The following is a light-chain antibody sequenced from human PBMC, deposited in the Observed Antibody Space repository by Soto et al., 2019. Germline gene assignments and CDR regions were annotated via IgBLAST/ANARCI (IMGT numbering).Light chain of an antibody. CDR1: SSNIGSKT. V-gene: IGLV1-44*01. CDR3: AAWDASLNGYV. J-gene: IGLJ1*01. CDR2: NSY. Sequence: QSALTQPPSASGTPGQRVTISCSGSSSNIGSKTVNWYQRLPGTVPKLLIYNSYQRPSGVPDRFSGSKSGTSASLAISGLQSEDEADYYCAAWDASLNGYVFGAGTKVTV.